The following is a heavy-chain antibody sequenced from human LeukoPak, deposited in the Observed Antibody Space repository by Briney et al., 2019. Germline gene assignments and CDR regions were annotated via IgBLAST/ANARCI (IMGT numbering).Heavy chain of an antibody. D-gene: IGHD3-9*01. CDR3: ARHPSVSGLRYFDWLSTYYFDY. CDR2: IYYSGST. CDR1: GGSISSSIYY. Sequence: SETLSLTCTVSGGSISSSIYYWGWIRQPPGKGLEWVGSIYYSGSTYYNPSLKSRVTISVDTSKNQFSLKLSSVTAADTAVYYCARHPSVSGLRYFDWLSTYYFDYWGQGTLVTVSS. J-gene: IGHJ4*02. V-gene: IGHV4-39*01.